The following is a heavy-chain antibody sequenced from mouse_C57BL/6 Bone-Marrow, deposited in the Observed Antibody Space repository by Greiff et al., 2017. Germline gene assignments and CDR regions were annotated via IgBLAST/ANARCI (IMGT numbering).Heavy chain of an antibody. CDR2: FHPCNDGT. CDR1: GYTFTTYP. CDR3: ARGGNYGGYSFDY. V-gene: IGHV1-47*01. D-gene: IGHD2-1*01. Sequence: VKVVESGAELVKPGASVKMSCKASGYTFTTYPIQWVKQNHGKSLEWIGNFHPCNDGTKYNDKFKGKATLTVDKSSSTVYLELSRLTSDDSAVYYCARGGNYGGYSFDYWGQGTTLTVSS. J-gene: IGHJ2*01.